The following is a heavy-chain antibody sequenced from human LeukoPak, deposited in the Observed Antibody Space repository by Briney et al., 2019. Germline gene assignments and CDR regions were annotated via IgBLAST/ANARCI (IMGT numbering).Heavy chain of an antibody. J-gene: IGHJ4*02. CDR2: INSDGSTT. CDR1: GFTFSSYW. D-gene: IGHD3-10*01. V-gene: IGHV3-74*01. CDR3: ERGGIDTIGFDY. Sequence: GGSLRLSCVASGFTFSSYWMHWVRQAPGKGLVWVSRINSDGSTTTYADSVRGRFTISRDNAKHTLYLQMNSLRAEDTAVYYCERGGIDTIGFDYWGQGTLVTVSS.